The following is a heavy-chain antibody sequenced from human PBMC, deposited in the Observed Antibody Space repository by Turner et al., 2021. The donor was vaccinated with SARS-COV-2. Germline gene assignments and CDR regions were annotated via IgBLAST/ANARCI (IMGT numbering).Heavy chain of an antibody. CDR3: MTTVTSSYYYYYGMDV. J-gene: IGHJ6*02. V-gene: IGHV1-69*01. CDR2: IIPIFGTS. CDR1: GGTFSSYP. D-gene: IGHD4-4*01. Sequence: QVQLVQSEAEVKKPGSSVKVSCKDSGGTFSSYPISWVRQAPGQGLEWMGGIIPIFGTSNYAQKFQGRVTITADESTSTAYMELSSLRSEDTAVYFCMTTVTSSYYYYYGMDVWGQGTTVTVSS.